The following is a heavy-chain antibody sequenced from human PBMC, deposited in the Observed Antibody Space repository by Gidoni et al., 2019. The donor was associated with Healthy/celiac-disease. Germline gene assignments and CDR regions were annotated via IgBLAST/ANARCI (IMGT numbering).Heavy chain of an antibody. D-gene: IGHD6-13*01. J-gene: IGHJ4*02. CDR2: INPSGGST. CDR1: GYTFTSYY. V-gene: IGHV1-46*01. CDR3: ARDHVAAAGNFSGYYFDY. Sequence: QVQLVQSGAEVKKPGASVKVSCKASGYTFTSYYMHWVRQAPGQGLEWMGIINPSGGSTSYAQKFQGRVTMTRDTSTSTVYMELSSLRSEDTAVYYCARDHVAAAGNFSGYYFDYWGQGTLVTVSS.